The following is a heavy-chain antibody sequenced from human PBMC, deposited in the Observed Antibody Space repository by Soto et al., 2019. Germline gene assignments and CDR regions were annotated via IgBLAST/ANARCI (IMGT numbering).Heavy chain of an antibody. CDR3: ARDPPPPDY. Sequence: QVQLVQSGAEVKTPGASVKVSCKASGYTFASYAISWMRQARGQGLEWMGWISAYNGNTNYAQKLQGRVTMTTDTSTSPTYMELRSLRSDDTAVYYCARDPPPPDYWGQGTLVTVSS. V-gene: IGHV1-18*01. J-gene: IGHJ4*02. CDR2: ISAYNGNT. CDR1: GYTFASYA.